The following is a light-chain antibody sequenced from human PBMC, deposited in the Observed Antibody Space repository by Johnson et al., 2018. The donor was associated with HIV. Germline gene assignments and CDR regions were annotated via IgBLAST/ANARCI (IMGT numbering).Light chain of an antibody. V-gene: IGLV1-51*01. Sequence: QSVLTQPPSVSAAPGQKVTISCSGSSSNIGNNYVSWYQQLPGTAPKLLIYDNNKRPSGIPDRFCGSKSGTSATLGITGLQTGDEADYYCETWDSSLSGVFGTGTKVTVL. CDR3: ETWDSSLSGV. CDR2: DNN. CDR1: SSNIGNNY. J-gene: IGLJ1*01.